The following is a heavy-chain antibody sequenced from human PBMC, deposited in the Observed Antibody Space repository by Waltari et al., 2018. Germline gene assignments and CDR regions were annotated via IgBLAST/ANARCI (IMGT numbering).Heavy chain of an antibody. CDR1: GFPFCSFA. CDR3: AREKGGDYDAFDI. V-gene: IGHV3-30-3*01. J-gene: IGHJ3*02. CDR2: ISYDGSNK. Sequence: QVQLVESGGGVVQPGRSLRLSCAASGFPFCSFAMHWVGQAPGKGLEWVAVISYDGSNKYYADSVKGRFTISRDNSKNTLYLQMNSLRAEDTAVYYCAREKGGDYDAFDIWGQGTMVTVSS. D-gene: IGHD4-17*01.